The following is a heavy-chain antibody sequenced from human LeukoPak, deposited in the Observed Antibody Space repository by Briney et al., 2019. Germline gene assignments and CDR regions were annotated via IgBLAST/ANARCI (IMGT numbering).Heavy chain of an antibody. CDR2: IYYSGST. Sequence: SETLSLTCTVSGVSISSYYWSWIRQPPGKGLEWIGYIYYSGSTNYNPSLKSRVTISVDTSKNQFSLKLSSVTAADTAVYYCASSTVTYPNDAFDIWGQGTMVTVSS. D-gene: IGHD4-17*01. V-gene: IGHV4-59*01. CDR1: GVSISSYY. CDR3: ASSTVTYPNDAFDI. J-gene: IGHJ3*02.